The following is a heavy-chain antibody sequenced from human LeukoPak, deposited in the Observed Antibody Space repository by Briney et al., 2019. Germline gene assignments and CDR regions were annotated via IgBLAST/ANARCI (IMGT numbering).Heavy chain of an antibody. CDR1: GFTVSNNY. V-gene: IGHV3-53*01. D-gene: IGHD5/OR15-5a*01. CDR3: AKAVSIDDAFDI. J-gene: IGHJ3*02. Sequence: GGSLRLSCAASGFTVSNNYINWVRQAPGKGLEWVSLIYGSGSADYADSVKGRFTISRDNSKNTLYLQMNSLRAEDTAVYYCAKAVSIDDAFDIWGQGTMVTVSS. CDR2: IYGSGSA.